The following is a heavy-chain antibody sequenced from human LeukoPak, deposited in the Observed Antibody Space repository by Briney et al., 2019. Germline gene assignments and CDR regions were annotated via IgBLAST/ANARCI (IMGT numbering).Heavy chain of an antibody. Sequence: GGSLRLSCAASGFTFDDYAMHWVRQAPGKGLEWVSGISWNSGSIGYADSVKGRFTISRDNSKNTLYLQMNSLRAEDTAVYYCARLNCSSTSCYEEYYYYYMDVWGKGTTVTVSS. V-gene: IGHV3-9*01. CDR2: ISWNSGSI. D-gene: IGHD2-2*01. CDR1: GFTFDDYA. CDR3: ARLNCSSTSCYEEYYYYYMDV. J-gene: IGHJ6*03.